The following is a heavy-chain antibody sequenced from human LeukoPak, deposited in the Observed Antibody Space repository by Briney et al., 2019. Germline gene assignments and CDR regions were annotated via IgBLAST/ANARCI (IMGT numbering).Heavy chain of an antibody. D-gene: IGHD3-9*01. CDR3: ARGTGTALRYFDWLHPFDY. J-gene: IGHJ4*02. V-gene: IGHV6-1*01. CDR1: GDSVSSNSAA. Sequence: SQTLSLTCAISGDSVSSNSAAWNWIRQSPSRGLEWLGRTYYRSNLYNDYAVSVKIRITINPDTSKNQFSLQLNSVTPEDTAVYYCARGTGTALRYFDWLHPFDYWGQGTLVTVSS. CDR2: TYYRSNLYN.